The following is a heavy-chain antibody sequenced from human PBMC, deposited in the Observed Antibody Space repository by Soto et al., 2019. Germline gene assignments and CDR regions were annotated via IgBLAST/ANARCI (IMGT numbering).Heavy chain of an antibody. CDR2: IMPLIGTA. V-gene: IGHV1-69*01. J-gene: IGHJ4*02. CDR1: GGTFISHV. D-gene: IGHD3-10*01. CDR3: ARDLEFRDGNISHLDY. Sequence: QLQLVQYGSEVKKPGSSVKVSCNASGGTFISHVFNWVRQAPGQGLEWMGGIMPLIGTANYAQKFQGRVTITADESTSTAYMELSSLRSEDTAVDYCARDLEFRDGNISHLDYWGQGTLVTVSS.